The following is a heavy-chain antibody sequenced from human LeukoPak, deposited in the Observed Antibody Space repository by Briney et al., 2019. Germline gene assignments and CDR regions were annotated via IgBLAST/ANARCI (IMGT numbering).Heavy chain of an antibody. Sequence: PGGSLRLSCAASGFTFSSYAMSWVRQAPGKGLEWVSSVSSSGTYIYYADSVKGRYTISRDNAKNSLYLQMNSLRAEDTAVYYCARAPPTMLRGVIYFDYWGQGTLVTVSS. J-gene: IGHJ4*02. D-gene: IGHD3-10*01. CDR2: VSSSGTYI. V-gene: IGHV3-21*01. CDR1: GFTFSSYA. CDR3: ARAPPTMLRGVIYFDY.